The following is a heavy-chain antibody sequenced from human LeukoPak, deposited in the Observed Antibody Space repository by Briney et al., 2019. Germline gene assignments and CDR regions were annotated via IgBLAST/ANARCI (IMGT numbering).Heavy chain of an antibody. CDR1: GGSIRSYY. Sequence: SETLSLTCTVSGGSIRSYYWSWLRQPAGKGLEWIGRIYTSGSTNYNPSLKSRVTMSVDTSKNQFSLKLTSVTAADTAVYYCARDHYYYASGSYAFDIWGQGTMVTVSS. CDR2: IYTSGST. V-gene: IGHV4-4*07. D-gene: IGHD3-10*01. J-gene: IGHJ3*02. CDR3: ARDHYYYASGSYAFDI.